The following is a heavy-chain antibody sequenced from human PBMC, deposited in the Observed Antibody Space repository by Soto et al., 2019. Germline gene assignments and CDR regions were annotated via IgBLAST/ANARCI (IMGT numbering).Heavy chain of an antibody. CDR2: IREDGSVK. J-gene: IGHJ4*02. V-gene: IGHV3-7*01. CDR1: GFTFSAFW. CDR3: AKYRVAEKTYHYGY. D-gene: IGHD3-10*01. Sequence: GRSLRLSCAASGFTFSAFWMTWVRQAPGKGLEWVVNIREDGSVKYYADSVKGRFTISRDNAKNSLFLLMNSLRVEDTAVYYCAKYRVAEKTYHYGYSAQGTLVIGSS.